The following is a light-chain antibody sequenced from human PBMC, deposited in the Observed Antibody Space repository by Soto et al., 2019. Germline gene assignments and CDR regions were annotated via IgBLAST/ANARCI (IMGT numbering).Light chain of an antibody. Sequence: ELVWRQSPGKLALSGEKVATGSCRASQSVSSSYLAWYQQKPGQAPRLLIYGASSRATGTPDRFSGSGSGTDFTLTISRLQPEEFAVYYCQQYRSSRVTFGQGTRLEIK. CDR3: QQYRSSRVT. CDR2: GAS. J-gene: IGKJ5*01. V-gene: IGKV3-20*01. CDR1: QSVSSSY.